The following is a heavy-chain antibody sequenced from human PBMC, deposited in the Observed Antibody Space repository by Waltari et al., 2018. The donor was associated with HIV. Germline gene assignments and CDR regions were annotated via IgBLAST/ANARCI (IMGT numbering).Heavy chain of an antibody. CDR3: VRDVRGVDGNWFDP. Sequence: QVQLQESGPGLVKPSETLSLTCAVSDYPISSGYFWGWIRQPPGKGLEWIGSIYQSGTTSFNPSLKSRVTLSVDTSKNQFSLKLTSLSAADTAVYYCVRDVRGVDGNWFDPWGQGTLVTVPS. CDR1: DYPISSGYF. V-gene: IGHV4-38-2*02. CDR2: IYQSGTT. J-gene: IGHJ5*02. D-gene: IGHD3-10*01.